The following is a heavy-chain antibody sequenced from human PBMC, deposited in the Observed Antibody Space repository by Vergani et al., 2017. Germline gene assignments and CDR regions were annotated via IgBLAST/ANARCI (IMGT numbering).Heavy chain of an antibody. CDR2: ISYDGSNK. V-gene: IGHV3-30*03. CDR1: GFTFSSYG. Sequence: QVQLVESGGGVVQPGRSLRLYCAASGFTFSSYGMHWVRQATGKGLEWVAVISYDGSNKYYADSVKGRFTISRDNSKKTLYLQRHSLISEDTAVCYCAGGRNGYSSSWYVYYYYGMDVWGQGTTVTVSS. CDR3: AGGRNGYSSSWYVYYYYGMDV. D-gene: IGHD6-13*01. J-gene: IGHJ6*02.